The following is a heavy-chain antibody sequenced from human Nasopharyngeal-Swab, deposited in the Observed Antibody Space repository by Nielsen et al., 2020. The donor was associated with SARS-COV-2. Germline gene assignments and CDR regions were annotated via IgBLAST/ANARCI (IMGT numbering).Heavy chain of an antibody. CDR2: IFPRDSDT. V-gene: IGHV5-51*01. J-gene: IGHJ4*02. CDR1: GYTFTSYW. CDR3: ARSSEYCSRGTCRFEY. Sequence: KVSCKASGYTFTSYWIGWVRQMPGKGLEWMGIIFPRDSDTRYSPSFQAQVTISVDKSINTAYLQWNSLKASDTAMYYCARSSEYCSRGTCRFEYWGQGTLLTVSS. D-gene: IGHD2-15*01.